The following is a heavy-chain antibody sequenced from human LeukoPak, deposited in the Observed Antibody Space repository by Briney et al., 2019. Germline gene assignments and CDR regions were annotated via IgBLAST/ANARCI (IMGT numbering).Heavy chain of an antibody. V-gene: IGHV3-48*02. CDR2: IRSSGDTI. J-gene: IGHJ4*02. Sequence: PGRSLRLSCVASGFTLSRYSMNWVRQAPGKGLEWIAYIRSSGDTIYYADSVQGRFTISRDTAKNSLYLQMNNLRDEDTAVYYCTRDPEALDYWGQGTLVTVSS. CDR1: GFTLSRYS. CDR3: TRDPEALDY.